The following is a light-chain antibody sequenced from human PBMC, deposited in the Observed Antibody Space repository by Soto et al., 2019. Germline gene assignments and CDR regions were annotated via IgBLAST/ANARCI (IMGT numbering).Light chain of an antibody. CDR3: SSYRASSTTHDV. Sequence: QSVLTQPASLSGSPGQSITISCTGTSSDIGGYNYVSWYQQHPGKAPKLIIHDVTNRPSGVSDRFFGSKSGNTASLTISGLQAEDEADYYCSSYRASSTTHDVFGTGTKLTVL. V-gene: IGLV2-14*03. J-gene: IGLJ1*01. CDR1: SSDIGGYNY. CDR2: DVT.